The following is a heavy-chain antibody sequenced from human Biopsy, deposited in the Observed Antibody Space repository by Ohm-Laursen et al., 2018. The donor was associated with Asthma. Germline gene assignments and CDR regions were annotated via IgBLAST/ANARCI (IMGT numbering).Heavy chain of an antibody. V-gene: IGHV3-30*18. CDR3: AKRRGYSDFNDFDY. CDR2: ISHDGQTQ. D-gene: IGHD4-11*01. Sequence: SLRLSCSASGFTFSRYAIHWVRQAPGKGLEWAAVISHDGQTQHYAESVKGRFALSRDNSQNTLYLQMISLRTDDTAVYYCAKRRGYSDFNDFDYWGHGTLATVSS. CDR1: GFTFSRYA. J-gene: IGHJ4*01.